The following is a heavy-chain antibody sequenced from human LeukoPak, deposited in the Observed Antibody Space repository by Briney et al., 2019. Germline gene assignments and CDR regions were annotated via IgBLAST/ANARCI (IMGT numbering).Heavy chain of an antibody. Sequence: GGSLRLSCAASRFTVSSNYMSWVRQAPGKGLEWVSVIYSGGSTYYADSVKGRFTISRDNSKNTLYLQMNSLRAEDTAVYYCARDGYYDSSGYHYFDYWGQGTLVTVSS. CDR2: IYSGGST. D-gene: IGHD3-22*01. V-gene: IGHV3-53*01. CDR3: ARDGYYDSSGYHYFDY. J-gene: IGHJ4*02. CDR1: RFTVSSNY.